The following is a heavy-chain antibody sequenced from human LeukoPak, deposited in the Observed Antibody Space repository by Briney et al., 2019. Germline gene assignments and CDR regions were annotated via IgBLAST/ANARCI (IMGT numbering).Heavy chain of an antibody. CDR3: ARVFDYGDSSDAFDI. J-gene: IGHJ3*02. CDR1: GGSISSGGYS. Sequence: SQTLSLTCAVSGGSISSGGYSWSWIRQPPGKGLEWIGYIYHSGSTYYNPSLKSRVTISVDRSKNQFSLKLSSVTAADTAVYYCARVFDYGDSSDAFDIWGQGTMVTVSS. CDR2: IYHSGST. D-gene: IGHD4-17*01. V-gene: IGHV4-30-2*01.